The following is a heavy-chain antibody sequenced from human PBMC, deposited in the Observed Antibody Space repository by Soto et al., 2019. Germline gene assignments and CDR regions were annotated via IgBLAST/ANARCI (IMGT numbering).Heavy chain of an antibody. Sequence: LCGGSISSPDHHWTWIRQSPGKGLEWIGAIYYSASTYYTPSLVSRLRISVDTSKNQFSLRLTSVTAADTAVYYCARDSRTPSGGIDVWGQGTTVTVSS. V-gene: IGHV4-30-4*01. CDR3: ARDSRTPSGGIDV. J-gene: IGHJ6*02. CDR1: GGSISSPDHH. CDR2: IYYSAST.